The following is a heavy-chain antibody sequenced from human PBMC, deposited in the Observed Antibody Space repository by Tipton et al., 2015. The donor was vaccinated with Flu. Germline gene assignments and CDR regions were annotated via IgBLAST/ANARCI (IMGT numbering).Heavy chain of an antibody. D-gene: IGHD3-10*01. CDR2: IYHSGST. CDR3: ARGAGDIWFGEFFWFDP. V-gene: IGHV4-4*02. Sequence: TLSLTCAVSGGSISSSNWWSWVRQPPGKGLEWIGEIYHSGSTNYNPSLKSRVTISVDKSKNQFSLKLSSVTAADTAVYYCARGAGDIWFGEFFWFDPWGQGTLGTVSS. CDR1: GGSISSSNW. J-gene: IGHJ5*02.